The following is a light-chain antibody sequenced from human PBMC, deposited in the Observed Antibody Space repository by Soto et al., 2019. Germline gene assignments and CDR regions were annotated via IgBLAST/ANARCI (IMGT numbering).Light chain of an antibody. CDR1: SSNIGGNS. Sequence: SVLTQPPSVSAAPGQKVTISCSGSSSNIGGNSVSWYQQLPGTAPKLLIYDENKRPSGIPDRFSGSKSGTSATLGITGLQTGDEADYYCGTWDSSLSSYVFGTGTKVTVL. V-gene: IGLV1-51*01. CDR3: GTWDSSLSSYV. J-gene: IGLJ1*01. CDR2: DEN.